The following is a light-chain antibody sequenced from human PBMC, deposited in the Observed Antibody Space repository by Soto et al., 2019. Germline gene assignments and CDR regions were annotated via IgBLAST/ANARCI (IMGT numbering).Light chain of an antibody. J-gene: IGKJ1*01. Sequence: DIQMTQSPSSLAASLGDRVTITCRASQGIRKDLGWYQQKPGKAAKRLIYAASSLQSGVPSRFSGSGSGTEFTLTISSLQPEDFATYYCLQHNSYPWTFGQGTKVEIK. CDR1: QGIRKD. CDR3: LQHNSYPWT. CDR2: AAS. V-gene: IGKV1-17*01.